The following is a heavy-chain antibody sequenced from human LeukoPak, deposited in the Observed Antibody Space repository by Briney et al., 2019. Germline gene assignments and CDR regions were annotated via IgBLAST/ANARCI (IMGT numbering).Heavy chain of an antibody. CDR2: ISGSGGST. V-gene: IGHV3-23*01. CDR1: GFTFSSYA. D-gene: IGHD6-13*01. Sequence: GGSLRLSCAASGFTFSSYAMSWVRQAPGKGLEWVSAISGSGGSTYYADSVKGRFTISRDNSKNTLYLQMNSLRAEDTAVYYCAKDGGGYSSSYAYYFDYWGQGTLVTVSS. CDR3: AKDGGGYSSSYAYYFDY. J-gene: IGHJ4*02.